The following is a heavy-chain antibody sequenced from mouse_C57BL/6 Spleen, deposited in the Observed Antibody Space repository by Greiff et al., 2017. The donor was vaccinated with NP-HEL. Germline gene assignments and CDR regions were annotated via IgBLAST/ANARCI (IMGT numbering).Heavy chain of an antibody. CDR3: ARIYYDYAMDY. CDR2: IDPSDSYT. V-gene: IGHV1-50*01. Sequence: VQLQQPGAELVKPGASVKLSCKASGYTFTSYWMQWVKQRPGQGLEWIGEIDPSDSYTNYNQKFKGKATLTVDTSSSTAYMQLSSLTSEDSAVYYCARIYYDYAMDYWGQGTSVTVSS. J-gene: IGHJ4*01. CDR1: GYTFTSYW. D-gene: IGHD2-1*01.